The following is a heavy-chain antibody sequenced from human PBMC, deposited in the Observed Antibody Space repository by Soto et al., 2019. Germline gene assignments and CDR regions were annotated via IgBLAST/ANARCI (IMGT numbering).Heavy chain of an antibody. V-gene: IGHV1-69*04. Sequence: GASVKVSCKASGGTFSSYTISWVRQAPGQGLEWMGRIIPILGIANYAQKFQGRVTITADKSTSTAYMELSSLRSEDTAVYYCARDPTRPDILTGYPNDAFDSWGQGTMVTVSS. CDR2: IIPILGIA. CDR1: GGTFSSYT. D-gene: IGHD3-9*01. J-gene: IGHJ3*02. CDR3: ARDPTRPDILTGYPNDAFDS.